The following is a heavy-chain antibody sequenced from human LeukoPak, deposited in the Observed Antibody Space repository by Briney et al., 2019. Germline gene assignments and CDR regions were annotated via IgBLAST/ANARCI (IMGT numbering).Heavy chain of an antibody. J-gene: IGHJ4*02. V-gene: IGHV3-48*03. CDR2: TSSSGSTI. CDR1: GFTFSSYE. D-gene: IGHD2-15*01. Sequence: PGGSLRLSCAASGFTFSSYEMNWVRQAPGKGLEWVSYTSSSGSTIYYADSVKGRFTISRDNAKKSLYLQMNRLRAEDTAVYYCARVPTVGSGGYQFDYWGQGTLVTVSS. CDR3: ARVPTVGSGGYQFDY.